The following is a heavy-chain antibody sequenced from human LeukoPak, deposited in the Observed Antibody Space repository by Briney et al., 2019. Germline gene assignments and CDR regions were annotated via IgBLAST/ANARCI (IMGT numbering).Heavy chain of an antibody. Sequence: SETLSLTCAVYGGSFSGYYWSWIRQPPGKGLEWIGEINHSGSTNYNPSLKSRVTISLDTSKNQFSLKLSSVTAADTAVYYCARQGRGYSYGSVDYWGQGTLVTVSS. V-gene: IGHV4-34*01. CDR3: ARQGRGYSYGSVDY. CDR2: INHSGST. CDR1: GGSFSGYY. J-gene: IGHJ4*02. D-gene: IGHD5-18*01.